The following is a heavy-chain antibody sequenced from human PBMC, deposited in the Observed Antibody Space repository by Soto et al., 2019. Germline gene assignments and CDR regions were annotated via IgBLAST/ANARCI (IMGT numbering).Heavy chain of an antibody. D-gene: IGHD3-22*01. V-gene: IGHV4-59*01. Sequence: LSLTCTVSGVSISSSYWSWIRQSPGKGLERIGYVYYTGSTDYNPSLKSRVTISVDTSKNQFSLELTSVTAADTAVYYCARGHYDTSGHSNTFDIWGQGTVVTVSS. CDR1: GVSISSSY. CDR2: VYYTGST. J-gene: IGHJ3*02. CDR3: ARGHYDTSGHSNTFDI.